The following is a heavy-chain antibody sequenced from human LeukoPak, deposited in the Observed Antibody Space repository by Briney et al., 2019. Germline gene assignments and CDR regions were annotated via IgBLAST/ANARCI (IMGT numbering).Heavy chain of an antibody. D-gene: IGHD3-3*01. Sequence: SVKVSCKASGGTFSSYAISWVRQAPGQGLEWMGRIIPVLGIANYAQKFQGRVTITADKSTSTAYMELSSLRSEDTAVYYCARTSGVVYGMDVWGQGTTVTVSS. V-gene: IGHV1-69*04. J-gene: IGHJ6*02. CDR1: GGTFSSYA. CDR3: ARTSGVVYGMDV. CDR2: IIPVLGIA.